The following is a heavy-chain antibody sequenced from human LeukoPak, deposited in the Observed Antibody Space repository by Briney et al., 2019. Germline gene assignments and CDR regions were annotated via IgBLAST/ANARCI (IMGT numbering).Heavy chain of an antibody. J-gene: IGHJ4*02. CDR3: ARNGGNSDYDY. CDR1: GGSISSSSSIC. Sequence: SETLSLTCAVSGGSISSSSSICWTWVRQPPGEGLEWIGEIYHNGATNYNPSLKSRVTMLLGKSKNQFFLKLNSVTAADTAVYYCARNGGNSDYDYWGQGTLVTVSA. V-gene: IGHV4-4*02. CDR2: IYHNGAT. D-gene: IGHD4-23*01.